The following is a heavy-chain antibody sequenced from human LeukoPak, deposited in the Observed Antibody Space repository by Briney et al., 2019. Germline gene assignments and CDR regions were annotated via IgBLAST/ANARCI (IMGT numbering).Heavy chain of an antibody. J-gene: IGHJ4*02. CDR3: AREAPIAAAGTFDY. Sequence: PGGSLRLSCAASGFTFSSYEMNWVRQAPGKGLEWVSYISSSGSTIYYADSVKGRFTISRDNAKNSLYLQMNSLRAEDTAVYYCAREAPIAAAGTFDYWGQGTLVTVSS. D-gene: IGHD6-13*01. CDR1: GFTFSSYE. CDR2: ISSSGSTI. V-gene: IGHV3-48*03.